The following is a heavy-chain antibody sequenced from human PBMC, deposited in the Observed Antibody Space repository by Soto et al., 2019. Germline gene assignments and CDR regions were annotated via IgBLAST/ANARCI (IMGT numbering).Heavy chain of an antibody. V-gene: IGHV3-9*01. CDR1: GFTFDDYA. D-gene: IGHD6-13*01. Sequence: GGSLRLSCAASGFTFDDYAMHWVRQAPGKGLEWVSGISWNSGSIGYADSVKGRFTISRDNAKNSLYLQMNSLRDEDTAVYYCARDALMIAAAGTGDYWGQGALVTVSS. CDR2: ISWNSGSI. CDR3: ARDALMIAAAGTGDY. J-gene: IGHJ4*02.